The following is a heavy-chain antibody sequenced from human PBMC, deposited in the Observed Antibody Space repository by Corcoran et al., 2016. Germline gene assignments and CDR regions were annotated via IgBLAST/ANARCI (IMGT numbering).Heavy chain of an antibody. CDR2: ISSSSSTI. CDR1: GFTFSSYS. J-gene: IGHJ3*02. Sequence: EVQLVESGGGLVQPGGSLRLSCAASGFTFSSYSMNWVRQAPGKGLEWVSSISSSSSTIYYADSVKGRFTISRDKAKNSLYLQMNSLRAEDTAVYYCARHMNSYYDFWSGYSADAFDIWGQGTMVTVSS. V-gene: IGHV3-48*01. D-gene: IGHD3-3*01. CDR3: ARHMNSYYDFWSGYSADAFDI.